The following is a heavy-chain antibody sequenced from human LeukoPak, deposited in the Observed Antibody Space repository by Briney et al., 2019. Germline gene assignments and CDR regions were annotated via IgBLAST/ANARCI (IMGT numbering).Heavy chain of an antibody. D-gene: IGHD2-2*01. J-gene: IGHJ6*02. CDR1: GFTFSSYG. CDR3: AKDLQDIVVVPAAMSLYYGMDV. V-gene: IGHV3-30*18. CDR2: ISYDGSNK. Sequence: GGSLRLSCAASGFTFSSYGMHWVRQAPGKGLEWVAVISYDGSNKYYADSVKGRFTISRDNSKNTLYLQMNSLRAEDTAVCYCAKDLQDIVVVPAAMSLYYGMDVWGQGTTATVSS.